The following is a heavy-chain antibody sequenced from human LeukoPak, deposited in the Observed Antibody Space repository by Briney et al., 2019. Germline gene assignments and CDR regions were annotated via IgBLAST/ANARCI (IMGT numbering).Heavy chain of an antibody. CDR1: GGSISSSSYY. CDR2: IYYSGST. D-gene: IGHD6-13*01. CDR3: ARGQSSSWYVHPYYYYYMDV. J-gene: IGHJ6*03. V-gene: IGHV4-39*07. Sequence: PSETLSLTCTVSGGSISSSSYYWGWIRQPPGKGLEWIGSIYYSGSTYYNPSLKSRVTISVDTSKNQFSLKLNSVTAADTAMYYCARGQSSSWYVHPYYYYYMDVWGKGTTVTISS.